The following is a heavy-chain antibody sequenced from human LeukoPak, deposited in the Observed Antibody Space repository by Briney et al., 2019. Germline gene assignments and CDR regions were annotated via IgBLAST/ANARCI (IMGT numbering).Heavy chain of an antibody. J-gene: IGHJ4*02. CDR1: GGSISGYY. CDR2: INHSGST. Sequence: PSETLSLTCTVSGGSISGYYWSWIRQPPGRGLEWIGEINHSGSTNYNPSLKSRVTISVDTSKNQFSLKLSSVTAADTAVYYCARGRASPVWGVTRGAFDYWGQGTLVTVSS. D-gene: IGHD2-8*01. CDR3: ARGRASPVWGVTRGAFDY. V-gene: IGHV4-34*01.